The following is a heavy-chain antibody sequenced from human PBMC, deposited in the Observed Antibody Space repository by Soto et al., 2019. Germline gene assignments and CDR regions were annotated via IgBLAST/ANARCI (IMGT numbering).Heavy chain of an antibody. Sequence: GASVKVSCKASGYIFTNHYIHWVRQAPGQGLEWMGIINPSGGSTSYAQKFQGRVTMTRDTSTSTVYMELSSLRSEDTAVYYCARDPSLYCSGGSCNGCFDYWGQGTLVTVSS. D-gene: IGHD2-15*01. J-gene: IGHJ4*02. CDR1: GYIFTNHY. CDR2: INPSGGST. CDR3: ARDPSLYCSGGSCNGCFDY. V-gene: IGHV1-46*03.